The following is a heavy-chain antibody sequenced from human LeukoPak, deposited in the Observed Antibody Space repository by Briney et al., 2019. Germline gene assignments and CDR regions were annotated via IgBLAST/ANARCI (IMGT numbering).Heavy chain of an antibody. V-gene: IGHV3-7*01. CDR1: GFIFSNYW. CDR2: MNKDGGEK. CDR3: ARDRWNYYSGTYAFDP. J-gene: IGHJ5*02. Sequence: GGSLRLSCAASGFIFSNYWMGWVRQAPGKRPEWVANMNKDGGEKHYADSVKGRFTISRDNARNSVYLQMNSLRVEDTAVYYCARDRWNYYSGTYAFDPWGQGTLVTVSS. D-gene: IGHD3-10*01.